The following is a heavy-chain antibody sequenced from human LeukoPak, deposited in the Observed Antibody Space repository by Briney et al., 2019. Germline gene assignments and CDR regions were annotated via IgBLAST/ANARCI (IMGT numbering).Heavy chain of an antibody. J-gene: IGHJ4*02. D-gene: IGHD3-3*01. V-gene: IGHV4-59*12. CDR1: GGSISNYY. CDR2: IYYSGST. CDR3: ARAGGFFSPFGY. Sequence: SETLSLTCTVSGGSISNYYWSWIRQPPGKGLEWIGYIYYSGSTYYNPSLKSRVTISVDTSKNQFSLKLSSVTAADTAVYYCARAGGFFSPFGYWGQGTLVTVSS.